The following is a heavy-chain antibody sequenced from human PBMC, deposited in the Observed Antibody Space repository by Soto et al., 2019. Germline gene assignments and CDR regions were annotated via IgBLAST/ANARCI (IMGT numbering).Heavy chain of an antibody. D-gene: IGHD6-19*01. V-gene: IGHV1-2*02. CDR2: ISPKSGGT. CDR1: GYTFIDYY. Sequence: QVQLVQSGAEVKKPGASVKVSCEASGYTFIDYYMHWVRQAPGQGFEWMGRISPKSGGTNYAQKFQGKVTMTWDTSLNTAYMELNSLMSEDTAVYYCARPPGYISDWYYFDLWGQGTLVTVSS. J-gene: IGHJ4*02. CDR3: ARPPGYISDWYYFDL.